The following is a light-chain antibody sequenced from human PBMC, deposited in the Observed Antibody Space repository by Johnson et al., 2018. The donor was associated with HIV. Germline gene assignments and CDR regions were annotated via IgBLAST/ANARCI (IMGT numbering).Light chain of an antibody. CDR1: SSNIGNNY. Sequence: QPVLTQPPSVSAAPGQKVTISCSGSSSNIGNNYVSWYQQVPGTAPNLLIYDNNKRPSGIPDRFSGSKSGTSATLGITGLQTGDEADYYCGTWDSSLSAGVFGTGTKVTVL. CDR2: DNN. V-gene: IGLV1-51*01. CDR3: GTWDSSLSAGV. J-gene: IGLJ1*01.